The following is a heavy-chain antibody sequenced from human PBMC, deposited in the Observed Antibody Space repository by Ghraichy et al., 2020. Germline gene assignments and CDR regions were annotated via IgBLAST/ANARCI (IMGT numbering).Heavy chain of an antibody. CDR2: IFSSSNTI. J-gene: IGHJ2*01. D-gene: IGHD3-16*01. CDR3: ARDQLGLGWYFDL. Sequence: GGSLRLSCAASGFTFSSYEVNWVRQAPGKGLEWISHIFSSSNTIYYADSVKGRFTMSRDNDRNSVYLQMNSLRAEDTAVYYCARDQLGLGWYFDLLGRGTLVSGSS. CDR1: GFTFSSYE. V-gene: IGHV3-48*03.